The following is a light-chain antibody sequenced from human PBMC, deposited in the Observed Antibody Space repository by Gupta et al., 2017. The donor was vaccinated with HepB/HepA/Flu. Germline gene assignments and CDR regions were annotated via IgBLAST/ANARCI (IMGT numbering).Light chain of an antibody. CDR2: DVN. Sequence: QSALTQPASVSGSPGQSITISCTGTSSDVGGYNYVSWYQQHPGKAPNLMIYDVNNRPSGVSSRFSGSKSGNAASLTISGLQAEDEADYYCSSYTSSITYVFGTGTKVTVL. J-gene: IGLJ1*01. CDR3: SSYTSSITYV. CDR1: SSDVGGYNY. V-gene: IGLV2-14*03.